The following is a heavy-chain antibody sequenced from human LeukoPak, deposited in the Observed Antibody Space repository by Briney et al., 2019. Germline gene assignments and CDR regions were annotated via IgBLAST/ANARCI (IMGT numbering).Heavy chain of an antibody. D-gene: IGHD3-10*01. CDR1: RGSISSGSYY. CDR2: IYSNGTT. J-gene: IGHJ6*02. CDR3: ARGRGRDVSFYYGMDV. Sequence: SETLSLTCTVSRGSISSGSYYWSWIRQPAGKGLEWIGRIYSNGTTNYNPSLKSRVTISVDTSKNHFSLKVSSVTAADTAVSYCARGRGRDVSFYYGMDVWGQGTTVTVSS. V-gene: IGHV4-61*02.